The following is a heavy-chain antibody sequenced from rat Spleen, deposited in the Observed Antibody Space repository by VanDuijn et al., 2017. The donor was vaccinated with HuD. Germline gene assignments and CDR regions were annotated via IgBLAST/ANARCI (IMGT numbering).Heavy chain of an antibody. CDR3: ARQNWPYYFDY. D-gene: IGHD5-1*01. CDR2: ISPSGGST. CDR1: GFTFSDYY. J-gene: IGHJ2*01. Sequence: EVQLVESDGGLVQPGRSLKLSCAASGFTFSDYYMAWVRQAPTKGLEWVASISPSGGSTSYRDSVKGRFTISRDNAESTLYLQMDSLRSEDTATYYCARQNWPYYFDYWGQGVMVTVSS. V-gene: IGHV5-25*01.